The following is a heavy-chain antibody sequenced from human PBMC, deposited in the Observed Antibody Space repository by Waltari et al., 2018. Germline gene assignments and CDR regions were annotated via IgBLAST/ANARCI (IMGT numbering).Heavy chain of an antibody. CDR3: AKDVAAGDPPNYYSYMDV. Sequence: EVQLVEFGVGLVQPSWSLGLSSAHSGLSLDAYSLHWLWQATGKGLEWVAGVSWKSSSLGYADSVQGRFTISRDDAKNSLYLQMNSLRAEDTAVYYCAKDVAAGDPPNYYSYMDVWGKGTTVTVSS. J-gene: IGHJ6*03. CDR1: GLSLDAYS. V-gene: IGHV3-9*01. CDR2: VSWKSSSL. D-gene: IGHD6-13*01.